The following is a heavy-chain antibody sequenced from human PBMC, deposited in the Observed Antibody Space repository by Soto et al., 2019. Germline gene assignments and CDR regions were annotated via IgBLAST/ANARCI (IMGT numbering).Heavy chain of an antibody. J-gene: IGHJ1*01. V-gene: IGHV1-18*01. CDR1: GYTFTSYG. D-gene: IGHD6-19*01. Sequence: ASVKVSCKASGYTFTSYGISWVRQAPGQGLEWMGWISAYNGNTNYAQKLQGRVTMTTDTSTSTAYMELRSLRSDDTAVYYCARDERYSSGWGSAEYFQHWGQGTLVTVSS. CDR3: ARDERYSSGWGSAEYFQH. CDR2: ISAYNGNT.